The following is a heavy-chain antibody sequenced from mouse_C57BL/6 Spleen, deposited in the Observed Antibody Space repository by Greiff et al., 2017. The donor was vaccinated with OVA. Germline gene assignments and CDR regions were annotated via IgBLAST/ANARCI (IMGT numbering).Heavy chain of an antibody. J-gene: IGHJ3*01. CDR1: GYTFTSHW. CDR2: LFPGSGST. V-gene: IGHV1-56*01. Sequence: VHLVESGPELVRPGASVKISCKAPGYTFTSHWMQWVRQRPGQGLEWIGELFPGSGSTYYNEKFKGKATLTVDTSSSTAYMQLSSLTSEDSAVYFCASESYDYDGFAYWGQGTLVTVSA. CDR3: ASESYDYDGFAY. D-gene: IGHD2-4*01.